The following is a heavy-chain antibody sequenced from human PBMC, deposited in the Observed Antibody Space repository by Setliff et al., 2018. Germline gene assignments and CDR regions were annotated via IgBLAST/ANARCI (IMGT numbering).Heavy chain of an antibody. D-gene: IGHD6-13*01. J-gene: IGHJ4*02. V-gene: IGHV1-18*01. CDR1: GYTFTSYG. CDR2: ISIYNGNT. Sequence: GASVKVSCKASGYTFTSYGINWVRQAPGQGLEWMGWISIYNGNTNYAQKLQGRVTMTTDTSTSTAYMELRSLRSDGTAVYYCARGIAAVGTSYYFDYWSQGTPVTVSS. CDR3: ARGIAAVGTSYYFDY.